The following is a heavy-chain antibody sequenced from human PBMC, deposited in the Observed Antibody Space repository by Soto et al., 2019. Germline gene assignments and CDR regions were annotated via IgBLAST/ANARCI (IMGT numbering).Heavy chain of an antibody. D-gene: IGHD6-19*01. Sequence: QITLEESGPTLVKPKQTLTLTCTFSGFSLSTNGVGVGWIRQPPGKALEWLALIFWDDDKHYSPSLMNRLTITKDTSKNQVVLTLTNMDPVDTATYYCVHSAQWTDYFDYWGQGTLVTVSS. CDR2: IFWDDDK. CDR1: GFSLSTNGVG. J-gene: IGHJ4*02. CDR3: VHSAQWTDYFDY. V-gene: IGHV2-5*02.